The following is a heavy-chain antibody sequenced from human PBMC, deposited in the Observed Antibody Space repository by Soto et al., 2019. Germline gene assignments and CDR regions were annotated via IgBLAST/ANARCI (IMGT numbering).Heavy chain of an antibody. Sequence: QVQLVQSGAEVKKPGSSVKVSCKASGGSISSFAISWVRQAPGQGLDWMGGIIPIFDSANYAQKFQGRVTITADASTSTVYMELSSLRSEDTAVYYCARDDGSGWFFEAAWGHGTLVTVSS. J-gene: IGHJ5*01. V-gene: IGHV1-69*12. CDR3: ARDDGSGWFFEAA. D-gene: IGHD6-19*01. CDR1: GGSISSFA. CDR2: IIPIFDSA.